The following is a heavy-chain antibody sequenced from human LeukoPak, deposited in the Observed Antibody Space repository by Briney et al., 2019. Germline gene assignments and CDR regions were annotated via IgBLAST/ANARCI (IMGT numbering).Heavy chain of an antibody. D-gene: IGHD5-18*01. CDR3: ARGGLDTRRGGYFDY. J-gene: IGHJ4*02. Sequence: SETLSLTCAVYGRSFSGFYWSWVRQPPGKGLEWIGEISHSGTTYFNPSLKSRVTVSVDTSKSQFSLRLDSMTAADTAVYYCARGGLDTRRGGYFDYWGQGILVTVSS. CDR1: GRSFSGFY. V-gene: IGHV4-34*01. CDR2: ISHSGTT.